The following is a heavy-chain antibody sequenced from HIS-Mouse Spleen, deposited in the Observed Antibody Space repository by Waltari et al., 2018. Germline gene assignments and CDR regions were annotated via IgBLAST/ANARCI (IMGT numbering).Heavy chain of an antibody. Sequence: QVQLVESGGGVVQPGRSLRLSCAASGFTFSSYGMHWVRQAPGKGLEWVAVIFNDGSNKYYADSVKGRFTSSRDNSKNTRYLQMNSLRAEDTAVYYCAKTRTLTGDGYFDYWGQGTLVTVSS. CDR2: IFNDGSNK. CDR1: GFTFSSYG. CDR3: AKTRTLTGDGYFDY. V-gene: IGHV3-30*18. D-gene: IGHD3-9*01. J-gene: IGHJ4*02.